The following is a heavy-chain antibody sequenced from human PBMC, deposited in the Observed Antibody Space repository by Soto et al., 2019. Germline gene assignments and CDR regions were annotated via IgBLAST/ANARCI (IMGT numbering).Heavy chain of an antibody. D-gene: IGHD2-21*01. Sequence: EVQLVESGGGLVQPGGSLRLSCAASGFTFSSNWMHWVRRVPGRGLVWVSRINTDGSRTSYEDSVEGRFTISRDNAKNTVYLQMSSLRAEDTAVYYCARDGEGFWGQGTLVIVSS. J-gene: IGHJ4*02. CDR1: GFTFSSNW. V-gene: IGHV3-74*01. CDR3: ARDGEGF. CDR2: INTDGSRT.